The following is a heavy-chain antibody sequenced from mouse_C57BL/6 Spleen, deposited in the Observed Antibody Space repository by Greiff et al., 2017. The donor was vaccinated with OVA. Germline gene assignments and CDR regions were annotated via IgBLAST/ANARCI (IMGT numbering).Heavy chain of an antibody. Sequence: VQLQESGAELVKPGASVKMSCKASGYTFTTYPIEWMKQNHGKSLEWIGNFHPYNDDTKYNEKFKGKATLTVEKSSSTVYLELSRLTSDDSAVYYCAKGSSLSYWYFDVWGTGTTVTVSS. J-gene: IGHJ1*03. D-gene: IGHD1-1*01. CDR3: AKGSSLSYWYFDV. CDR1: GYTFTTYP. V-gene: IGHV1-47*01. CDR2: FHPYNDDT.